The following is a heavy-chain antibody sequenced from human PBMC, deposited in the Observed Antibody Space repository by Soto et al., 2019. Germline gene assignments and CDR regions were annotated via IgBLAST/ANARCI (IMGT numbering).Heavy chain of an antibody. CDR3: ARDQEDSSSSDYYYYYGMDV. CDR1: GYTFTGYY. CDR2: INPNSGGT. J-gene: IGHJ6*02. D-gene: IGHD6-6*01. V-gene: IGHV1-2*02. Sequence: GTSAKVSWKASGYTFTGYYMHWVRQATGQGLEWMGWINPNSGGTNYAQKFQGRVTMTRDTSISTAYMELSRLRSDDTAVYYCARDQEDSSSSDYYYYYGMDVWGQGTTVTVSS.